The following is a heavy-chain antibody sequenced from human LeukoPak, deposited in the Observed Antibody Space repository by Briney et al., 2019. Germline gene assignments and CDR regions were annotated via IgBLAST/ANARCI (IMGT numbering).Heavy chain of an antibody. Sequence: SETLSLTCTVSGASISSYYWSWIRQPPGKGLEWIGYTYYSGSTNYNPSLKSRVTISVDTSKNQFSLKLSSVTAADTAVYYCARDIWDYGDYGFDPWGQGTLVTVSS. CDR3: ARDIWDYGDYGFDP. CDR2: TYYSGST. V-gene: IGHV4-59*01. J-gene: IGHJ5*02. D-gene: IGHD4-17*01. CDR1: GASISSYY.